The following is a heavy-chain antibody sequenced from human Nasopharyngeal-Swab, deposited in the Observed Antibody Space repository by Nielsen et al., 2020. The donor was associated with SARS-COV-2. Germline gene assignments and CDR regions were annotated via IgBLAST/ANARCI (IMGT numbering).Heavy chain of an antibody. CDR2: IWYDGSNK. V-gene: IGHV3-33*01. CDR3: ARDESGGFDY. Sequence: GESLKISCAASGFTFSSYGMHWVRQAPGKGLERTAAIWYDGSNKYYADSVKGRFTISRDNSKNKLYLQMNSLRTEDTAVYYCARDESGGFDYWGQGTLVTVSS. D-gene: IGHD3-10*01. J-gene: IGHJ4*02. CDR1: GFTFSSYG.